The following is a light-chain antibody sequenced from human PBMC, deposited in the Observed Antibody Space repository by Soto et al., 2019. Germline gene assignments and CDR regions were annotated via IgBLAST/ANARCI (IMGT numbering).Light chain of an antibody. CDR1: SSDVGKSNL. CDR2: EVR. Sequence: QSALSQPASLSGSPGQSVTISCTGSSSDVGKSNLVSWYQRHPGKAPKLIIYEVRKRPSGISDRFSGSKSGATASLTISGLRAEDEADYYCCSYAKGSASYVFGRGTKLTVL. CDR3: CSYAKGSASYV. J-gene: IGLJ1*01. V-gene: IGLV2-23*02.